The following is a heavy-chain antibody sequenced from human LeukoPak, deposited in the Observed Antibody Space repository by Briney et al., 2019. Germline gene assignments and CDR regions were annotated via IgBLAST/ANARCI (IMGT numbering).Heavy chain of an antibody. CDR1: GYTFTGYY. Sequence: ASVKVSCKASGYTFTGYYMHWVRQAPGQGLEWMGWINPDSGGTNYAQKFQGRVTMTRDTSISTAYMELSRLRSDDTAVYYCARGPYSSGWYSAGNDAFDIWGQGTMVTVSS. CDR3: ARGPYSSGWYSAGNDAFDI. V-gene: IGHV1-2*02. D-gene: IGHD6-19*01. J-gene: IGHJ3*02. CDR2: INPDSGGT.